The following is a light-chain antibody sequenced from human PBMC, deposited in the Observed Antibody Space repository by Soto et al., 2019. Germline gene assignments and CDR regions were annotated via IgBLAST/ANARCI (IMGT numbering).Light chain of an antibody. J-gene: IGKJ4*01. Sequence: EIVLTQSPGTLSLSPGERATLSCRASQSVSRSYLAWYQQKPGQAPRLLIYGASSRATGIPDRFSGSGSGTDFTLTISRLEPEDCAVYYCQQYGSSALTFGGGTKVEIK. V-gene: IGKV3-20*01. CDR3: QQYGSSALT. CDR1: QSVSRSY. CDR2: GAS.